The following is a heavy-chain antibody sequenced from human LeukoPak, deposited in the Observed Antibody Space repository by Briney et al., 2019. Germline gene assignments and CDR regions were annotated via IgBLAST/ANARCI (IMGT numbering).Heavy chain of an antibody. CDR1: GFTFSSYA. CDR2: ISGSGGST. Sequence: GGSLRLSCAASGFTFSSYAMSWVRQAPGKGLEWVSAISGSGGSTYCADSVKGRFTISRDNAKNSLYLQMNSLRAEDTAVYYCASGVVVVPAAGAFDIWGXGTXXXXXS. J-gene: IGHJ3*02. V-gene: IGHV3-23*01. CDR3: ASGVVVVPAAGAFDI. D-gene: IGHD2-2*01.